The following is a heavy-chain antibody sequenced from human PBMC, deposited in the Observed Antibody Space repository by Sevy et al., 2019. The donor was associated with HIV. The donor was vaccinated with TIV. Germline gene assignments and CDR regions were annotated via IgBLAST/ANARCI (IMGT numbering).Heavy chain of an antibody. CDR2: ISGSGGST. J-gene: IGHJ4*02. Sequence: GSLRLSCAASGFTFSSYAMSWVRQAPGKGLEWVSAISGSGGSTYYADSVKGRFTISRDNSKNTLYLQMNSLRAEDTAVYYCAKDSYYDSSGYWDYWGQGTLVTVSS. V-gene: IGHV3-23*01. D-gene: IGHD3-22*01. CDR3: AKDSYYDSSGYWDY. CDR1: GFTFSSYA.